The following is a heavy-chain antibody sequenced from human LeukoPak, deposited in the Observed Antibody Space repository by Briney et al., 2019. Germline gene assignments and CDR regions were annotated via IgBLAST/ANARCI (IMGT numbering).Heavy chain of an antibody. CDR3: ARDFFPIVDSTWYEIGY. J-gene: IGHJ4*02. CDR2: ISTSTTI. D-gene: IGHD2-21*01. V-gene: IGHV3-48*04. Sequence: GGSLRLSCAASGFTFRTSSFNWVRQAPGKGLEWISYISTSTTINYAHSVRGRFTISRDNSKSSLSLQMNSLRAEDTAVYYCARDFFPIVDSTWYEIGYWGQGTLVTVSS. CDR1: GFTFRTSS.